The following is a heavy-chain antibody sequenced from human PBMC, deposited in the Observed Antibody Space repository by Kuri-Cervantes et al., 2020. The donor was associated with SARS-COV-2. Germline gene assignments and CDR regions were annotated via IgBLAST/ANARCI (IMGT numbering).Heavy chain of an antibody. D-gene: IGHD3-3*02. CDR3: ARGRFGILGVAGAFDI. Sequence: SETLSLTCTVSGGSISSSSYYWGWIHQPPGKGLEWIGSIYYSGSTYYNPSLKSRVTMSVDTSKNQFSVNLTSVTAADTAVYYCARGRFGILGVAGAFDIWGQGTMVTVSS. J-gene: IGHJ3*02. CDR2: IYYSGST. CDR1: GGSISSSSYY. V-gene: IGHV4-39*07.